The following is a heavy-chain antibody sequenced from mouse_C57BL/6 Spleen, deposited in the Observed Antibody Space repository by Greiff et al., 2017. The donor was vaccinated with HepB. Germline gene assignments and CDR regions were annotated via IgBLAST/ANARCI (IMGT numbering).Heavy chain of an antibody. CDR2: IYPGDGDT. CDR3: AIYYGSTTWFAY. V-gene: IGHV1-80*01. CDR1: GYAFSSYW. Sequence: VQLQESGAELVKPGASVKISCKASGYAFSSYWLNWVKQRPGKGLEWIGQIYPGDGDTNYNGKFKGKATLTADKSSSTAYMQLSSLTSEDSAVYFCAIYYGSTTWFAYWGQGTLVTVSA. D-gene: IGHD1-1*01. J-gene: IGHJ3*01.